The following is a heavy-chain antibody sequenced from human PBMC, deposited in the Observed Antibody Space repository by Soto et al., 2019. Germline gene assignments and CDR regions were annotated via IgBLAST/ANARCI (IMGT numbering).Heavy chain of an antibody. CDR3: ARDEGLVVVIGPRTADFDL. V-gene: IGHV1-18*01. CDR1: GYTFTSYG. Sequence: QVQLVQSGAEVEKPGASVKVSCKASGYTFTSYGINWVRQAPGQGLEWMGWISGYNGNTNYAQKLQGRVTITTDTSTSTAYMERRSLTSDDTAVNYCARDEGLVVVIGPRTADFDLWGQGTMVTVSS. D-gene: IGHD3-22*01. J-gene: IGHJ3*01. CDR2: ISGYNGNT.